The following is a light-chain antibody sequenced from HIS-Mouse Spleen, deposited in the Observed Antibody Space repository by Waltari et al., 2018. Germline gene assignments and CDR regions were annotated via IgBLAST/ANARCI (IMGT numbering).Light chain of an antibody. Sequence: QSALTQPASVSGSPGQSITISCTGTSSDVGGDTYVAWYQQNPGKAPKLMIYEVSNRPSGVSNRFSGSKSGNTASLTISGLQAEDEADYYCSSYTSSSTLLYVFGTGTKVTVL. CDR2: EVS. V-gene: IGLV2-14*01. CDR1: SSDVGGDTY. CDR3: SSYTSSSTLLYV. J-gene: IGLJ1*01.